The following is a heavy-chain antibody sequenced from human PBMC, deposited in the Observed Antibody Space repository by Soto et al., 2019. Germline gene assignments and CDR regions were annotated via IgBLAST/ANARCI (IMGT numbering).Heavy chain of an antibody. J-gene: IGHJ5*02. CDR2: IYYSGST. Sequence: PSETLSDTWTFSGCSTIHSSYYWGWIRQPPGKGLEWIGSIYYSGSTYYNPSLKSRVTISVDTSMSQFSLKLSSVTAADTALYFCARHDNMTLGSQYLDSWGPGTLVTVS. V-gene: IGHV4-39*01. CDR1: GCSTIHSSYY. D-gene: IGHD1-1*01. CDR3: ARHDNMTLGSQYLDS.